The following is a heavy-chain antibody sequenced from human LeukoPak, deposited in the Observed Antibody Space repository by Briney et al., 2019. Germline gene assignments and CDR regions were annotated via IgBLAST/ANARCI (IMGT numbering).Heavy chain of an antibody. J-gene: IGHJ3*02. CDR3: AKTAASVVAAATDAFDI. Sequence: GGSLRLSCAASGFTFSSYAMSWVRQAPGKGLEWVSAISGSGGSTYYADSVKGRFTISRDNSKNTLYLQMNSLRAEDTAVYYCAKTAASVVAAATDAFDIWGQGTMVTVSS. CDR1: GFTFSSYA. CDR2: ISGSGGST. V-gene: IGHV3-23*01. D-gene: IGHD2-15*01.